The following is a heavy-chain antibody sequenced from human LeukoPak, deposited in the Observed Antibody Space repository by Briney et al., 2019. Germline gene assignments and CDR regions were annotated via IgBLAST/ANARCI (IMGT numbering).Heavy chain of an antibody. J-gene: IGHJ4*02. Sequence: GGSLRLSCAASGSTFSSYWMSWVRQAPGKGLEWVANIKQDGSEKYYVDSVKGRFTISRDNAKNSLYLQMNSLRAEDTAVYYCARDPPPADYWGQGTLVTVSS. CDR3: ARDPPPADY. CDR2: IKQDGSEK. CDR1: GSTFSSYW. V-gene: IGHV3-7*03.